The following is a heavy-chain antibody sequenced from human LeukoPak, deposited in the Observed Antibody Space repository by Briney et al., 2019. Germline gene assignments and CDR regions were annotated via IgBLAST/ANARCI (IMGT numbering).Heavy chain of an antibody. D-gene: IGHD2-21*02. CDR3: ARRGGAPEEYCGGGCYLY. CDR1: GFTFSDYY. CDR2: ISSSSSYT. V-gene: IGHV3-11*06. J-gene: IGHJ4*02. Sequence: PGGSLRLSCAASGFTFSDYYMSWIRQAPGKGLEWVSYISSSSSYTNYADSVKGRFTISRDNAKNSLYLQMNSLRAEDTAVYYCARRGGAPEEYCGGGCYLYWGQGTLVTVSS.